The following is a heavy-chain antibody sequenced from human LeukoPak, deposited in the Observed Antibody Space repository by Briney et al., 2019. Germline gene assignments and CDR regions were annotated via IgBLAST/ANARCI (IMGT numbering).Heavy chain of an antibody. Sequence: GGSLRLSCAASGFTFSSHGMNWVRQAPGKGLEWVSAISGSGGSTYYADSVKGRFTISRDNSKNTLYLQMNSLRAEDTALYYCAKAAKYYYDSSGYEFDYWGQGTLVTVSS. CDR3: AKAAKYYYDSSGYEFDY. D-gene: IGHD3-22*01. V-gene: IGHV3-23*01. CDR1: GFTFSSHG. J-gene: IGHJ4*02. CDR2: ISGSGGST.